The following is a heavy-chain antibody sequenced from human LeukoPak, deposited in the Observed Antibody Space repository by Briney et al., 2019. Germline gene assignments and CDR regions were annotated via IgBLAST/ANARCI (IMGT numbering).Heavy chain of an antibody. J-gene: IGHJ4*02. CDR2: IIPIFGTA. Sequence: SVKVSCRASGGTFSSYAISWVRQAPGQGLEWMGGIIPIFGTANYAQKFQGRVTITADESTSTAYMELSSLRSEDTAVYYCARGEGYSSSSEVRYWGQGTLVTVSS. V-gene: IGHV1-69*13. CDR1: GGTFSSYA. D-gene: IGHD6-13*01. CDR3: ARGEGYSSSSEVRY.